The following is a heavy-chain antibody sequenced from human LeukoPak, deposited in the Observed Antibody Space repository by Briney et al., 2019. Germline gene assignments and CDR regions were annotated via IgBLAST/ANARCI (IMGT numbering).Heavy chain of an antibody. D-gene: IGHD1-14*01. CDR2: ISYDGSNK. CDR3: AKHSPLNRNFDY. V-gene: IGHV3-30*18. J-gene: IGHJ4*02. Sequence: PGGSLRLSCAASGFTFSSYGMHWVRQAPGKGLEWVAVISYDGSNKYYADSVKGRFTISRDNSKNTLYLQMNSLRAEDTAVYYCAKHSPLNRNFDYWGQGTLVTVSS. CDR1: GFTFSSYG.